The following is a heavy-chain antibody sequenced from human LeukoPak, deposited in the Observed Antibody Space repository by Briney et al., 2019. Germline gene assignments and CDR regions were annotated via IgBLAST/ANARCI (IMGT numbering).Heavy chain of an antibody. CDR3: ARGYSGSYYAPYYFDY. Sequence: GGSLRLSCAASGFTFSSYWMSWVRQAPGKGLEWVANIKQDGSEKYYVDSVKGRFTISRDNAKNSLYLQMNSLRAEDTAVYYCARGYSGSYYAPYYFDYWGQGTLVTVSS. D-gene: IGHD1-26*01. V-gene: IGHV3-7*01. J-gene: IGHJ4*02. CDR1: GFTFSSYW. CDR2: IKQDGSEK.